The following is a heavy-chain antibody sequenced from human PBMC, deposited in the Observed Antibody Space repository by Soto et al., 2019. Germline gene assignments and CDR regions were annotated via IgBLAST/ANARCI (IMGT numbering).Heavy chain of an antibody. CDR2: ISGSGGST. V-gene: IGHV3-23*01. CDR1: GFTFSSYA. Sequence: GGSLRLSCAASGFTFSSYAMSWVRQAPGKGLEWVSAISGSGGSTYYADSVKGRFTISRDNSKNTLYLQMNSLRAEDTAVYYCARSPIWFGELPFDYWGQGTLVTVSS. D-gene: IGHD3-10*01. J-gene: IGHJ4*02. CDR3: ARSPIWFGELPFDY.